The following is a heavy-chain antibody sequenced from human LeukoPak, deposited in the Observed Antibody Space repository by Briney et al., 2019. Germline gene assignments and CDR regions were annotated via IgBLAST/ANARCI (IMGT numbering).Heavy chain of an antibody. D-gene: IGHD2-15*01. CDR2: IYYSGST. V-gene: IGHV4-39*07. Sequence: SETLSLTCTVSGGSISSSSYYWGWIRQPPGKGLECIGSIYYSGSTYYSPSLKSRVTISVDTSKNQFSLKLSSVTAADTAVYYCARSVEGYCSGGSCYSYYYYMDVWGKGTTVTVSS. CDR1: GGSISSSSYY. CDR3: ARSVEGYCSGGSCYSYYYYMDV. J-gene: IGHJ6*03.